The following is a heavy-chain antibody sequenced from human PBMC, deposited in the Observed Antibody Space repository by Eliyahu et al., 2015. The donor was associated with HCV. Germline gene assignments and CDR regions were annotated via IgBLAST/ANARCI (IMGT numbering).Heavy chain of an antibody. V-gene: IGHV3-11*01. CDR2: ISSSGSTI. Sequence: QVQLVESGGGLVKPGGSLXLXCXXSGFXFXDXYMSWIRQAPGKGLGWVSYISSSGSTIYYADSVKGRFTISRDNAKNSLYLQMNSLRAEDTAVYYCARADFWSGYIYGMDVWGQGTTVTVSS. CDR1: GFXFXDXY. D-gene: IGHD3-3*01. J-gene: IGHJ6*02. CDR3: ARADFWSGYIYGMDV.